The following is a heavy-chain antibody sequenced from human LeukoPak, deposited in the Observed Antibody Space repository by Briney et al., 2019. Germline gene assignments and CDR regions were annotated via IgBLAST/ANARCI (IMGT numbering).Heavy chain of an antibody. CDR1: GFTFSAYA. CDR2: ISNNGGSS. J-gene: IGHJ4*02. Sequence: PGGSLRLSCSASGFTFSAYAMYWVRQAPGKGLEYVSGISNNGGSSFYGDSVKGRFTISRDNSKNTLYLQMSSLRAEDTAVYYCVKITSVTGGDCWGQGTRLTVSS. CDR3: VKITSVTGGDC. V-gene: IGHV3-64D*09. D-gene: IGHD1-14*01.